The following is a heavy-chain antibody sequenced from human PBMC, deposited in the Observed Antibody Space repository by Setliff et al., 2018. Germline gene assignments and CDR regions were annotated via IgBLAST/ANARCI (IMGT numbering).Heavy chain of an antibody. V-gene: IGHV4-4*02. CDR3: ARADSGYDGGYYFDY. Sequence: PSETLSLTCAVSGGSISSSNWWSWVRQPPGKGLEWIGYIHHSGITYYNPSLRSRVTLSVDTSKNQFSLRLTSVTAADTAVYYCARADSGYDGGYYFDYWGQGTLVTVSS. D-gene: IGHD5-12*01. J-gene: IGHJ4*02. CDR1: GGSISSSNW. CDR2: IHHSGIT.